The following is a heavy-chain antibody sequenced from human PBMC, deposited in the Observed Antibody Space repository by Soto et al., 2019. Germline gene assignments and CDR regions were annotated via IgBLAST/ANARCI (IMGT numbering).Heavy chain of an antibody. D-gene: IGHD2-8*01. CDR1: GFTFSSYA. Sequence: GGSLRLSCAASGFTFSSYAMSWVRQAPGKGLEWVSAISGSGGSTYYADSVKGRFTISRDNSKNTLYLQMNSLRAEDTAVYYCAKGVYAIPLKSHFDYWGQGTLVTVSS. CDR2: ISGSGGST. V-gene: IGHV3-23*01. CDR3: AKGVYAIPLKSHFDY. J-gene: IGHJ4*02.